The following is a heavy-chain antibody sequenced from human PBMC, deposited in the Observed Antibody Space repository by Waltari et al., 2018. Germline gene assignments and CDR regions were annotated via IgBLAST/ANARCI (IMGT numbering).Heavy chain of an antibody. V-gene: IGHV4-61*02. CDR2: IYNSGAV. J-gene: IGHJ1*01. CDR1: GEPISDDVSRWTY. D-gene: IGHD1-7*01. Sequence: QVQLQESGPGLVKPTHTLSLTCTVSGEPISDDVSRWTYWTWIRQSAGKGLEWIGHIYNSGAVDYNPSLRSRVTISLDTPKSHFTLKLTSVTAADTAVYYCANRGVGNYFKYFRLWSPGTRVTVSS. CDR3: ANRGVGNYFKYFRL.